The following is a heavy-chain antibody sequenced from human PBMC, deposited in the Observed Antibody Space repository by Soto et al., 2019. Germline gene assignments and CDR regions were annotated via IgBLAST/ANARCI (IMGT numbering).Heavy chain of an antibody. CDR1: GFSLSTSGVG. CDR2: IYWDGDK. J-gene: IGHJ6*02. Sequence: KESGPTLVKPTQTLTVTCTFSGFSLSTSGVGVAWIRQPPGKALEWLALIYWDGDKRYSPFLKSRLTITKDTSENQVVLTLTNMDPVDTATYYCAHKGGRGAGMDVWGQGTTVTVSS. D-gene: IGHD2-15*01. CDR3: AHKGGRGAGMDV. V-gene: IGHV2-5*02.